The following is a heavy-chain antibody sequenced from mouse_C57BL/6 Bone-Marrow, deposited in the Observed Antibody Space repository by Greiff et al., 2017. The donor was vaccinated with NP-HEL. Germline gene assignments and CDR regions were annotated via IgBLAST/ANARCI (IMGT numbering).Heavy chain of an antibody. J-gene: IGHJ2*01. CDR3: WSLWD. CDR1: GYTFTSYT. Sequence: QVPLQQSGAELARPGASVKLSCKASGYTFTSYTMHWVKLRPGQGLEWIGYINPCSGYTKYNQKFKDKATLTADKSSSTAYMQLSSLTSEYSAVYYCWSLWDWGQGTTLTVSS. CDR2: INPCSGYT. V-gene: IGHV1-4*01.